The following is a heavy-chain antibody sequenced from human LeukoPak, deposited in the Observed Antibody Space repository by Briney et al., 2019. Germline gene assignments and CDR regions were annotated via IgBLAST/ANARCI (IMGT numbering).Heavy chain of an antibody. V-gene: IGHV4-59*01. CDR2: IYYSGST. D-gene: IGHD5-18*01. CDR1: GGSISSYY. Sequence: SETLSLTRTVSGGSISSYYWSWSRQPPGKGLEWIGYIYYSGSTNYNPSLKSRVTISVGTSKNQFSLKLSSVTAADTAVYYCARAGYSYGYPYYYYYGMDVWGQGTTVTVSS. J-gene: IGHJ6*02. CDR3: ARAGYSYGYPYYYYYGMDV.